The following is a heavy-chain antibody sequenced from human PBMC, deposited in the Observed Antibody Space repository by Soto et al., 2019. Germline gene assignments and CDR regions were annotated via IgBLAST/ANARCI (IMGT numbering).Heavy chain of an antibody. CDR2: VHYSGGT. D-gene: IGHD3-3*01. J-gene: IGHJ4*02. Sequence: SETLSLTCTVSGGSISSGGYYWSWIRQPPGKGLEWIGEVHYSGGTGYKTSLRNRVTISIDRSKNQISLEMKSVTAADTAIYYCTRGFSGAPTDYWGQGALVTVSS. CDR3: TRGFSGAPTDY. CDR1: GGSISSGGYY. V-gene: IGHV4-39*07.